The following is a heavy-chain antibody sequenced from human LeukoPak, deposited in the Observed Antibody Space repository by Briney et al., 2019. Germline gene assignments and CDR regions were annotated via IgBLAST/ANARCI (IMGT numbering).Heavy chain of an antibody. D-gene: IGHD1-26*01. Sequence: ASVKVSCKASGYTFTGYYMHWVRQAPGQGLEWMGRINPNSGGTNYAQKFQGRVTMTRDTSISTDYMELSRVRSDDTAVYYCARGEVGATNLVDYWGQGTLVTVSS. CDR1: GYTFTGYY. CDR3: ARGEVGATNLVDY. J-gene: IGHJ4*02. V-gene: IGHV1-2*06. CDR2: INPNSGGT.